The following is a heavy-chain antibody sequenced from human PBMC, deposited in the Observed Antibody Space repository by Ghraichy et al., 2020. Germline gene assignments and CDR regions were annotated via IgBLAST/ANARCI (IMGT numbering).Heavy chain of an antibody. CDR3: AAFSSSWYPRRTYVFDY. Sequence: SETLSLTCTVSGGTISSSSYYWGWIRQPQGKGLEWMGSIYYSGSTYYNPSLKSRVTISVDTSKNQFSLKLSSVTAADTAVYYCAAFSSSWYPRRTYVFDYWGQGTRVTVSS. J-gene: IGHJ4*02. D-gene: IGHD6-13*01. V-gene: IGHV4-39*01. CDR1: GGTISSSSYY. CDR2: IYYSGST.